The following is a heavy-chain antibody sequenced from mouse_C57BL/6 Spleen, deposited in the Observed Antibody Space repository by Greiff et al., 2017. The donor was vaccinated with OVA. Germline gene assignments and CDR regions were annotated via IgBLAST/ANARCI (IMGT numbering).Heavy chain of an antibody. CDR1: GYTFTDYE. Sequence: VQLQQSGAELVRPGASVTLSCKASGYTFTDYEMHWVKQTPVHGLEWIGAIDPETGGTAYNQKFKGKAILTADKSSSTAYMELRSLTSEDSAVYYCTALITTVVAIDYWGQGTTLTVSS. V-gene: IGHV1-15*01. D-gene: IGHD1-1*01. J-gene: IGHJ2*01. CDR3: TALITTVVAIDY. CDR2: IDPETGGT.